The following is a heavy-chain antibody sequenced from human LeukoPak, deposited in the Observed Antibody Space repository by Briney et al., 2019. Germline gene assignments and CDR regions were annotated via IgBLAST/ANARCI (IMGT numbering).Heavy chain of an antibody. J-gene: IGHJ3*02. CDR2: IYHSGNT. CDR1: GGSISRGSYA. D-gene: IGHD3-22*01. CDR3: ARDNYDSSGYYYAFDI. V-gene: IGHV4-30-2*01. Sequence: PSETLSLTCTVSGGSISRGSYAWSWIRQPPGKGLEWIGYIYHSGNTYCNPSLKSRVTISVDRSKNQFSLKLNSATAADTAVYYCARDNYDSSGYYYAFDIWGPGTMVTVSS.